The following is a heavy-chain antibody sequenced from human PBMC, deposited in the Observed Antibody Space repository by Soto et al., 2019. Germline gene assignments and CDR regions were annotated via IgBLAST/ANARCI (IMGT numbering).Heavy chain of an antibody. CDR1: GGSFSGYY. D-gene: IGHD6-13*01. CDR2: INHSGST. Sequence: PSETLSLTCAVYGGSFSGYYWSWFRQPPGKGLEWIGEINHSGSTNYNPSLKSRVTISVDTSKNQFSLKLSSVTAADTAVYYCARAYSRRPDARDFDYWGQGTLVTVSS. J-gene: IGHJ4*02. CDR3: ARAYSRRPDARDFDY. V-gene: IGHV4-34*01.